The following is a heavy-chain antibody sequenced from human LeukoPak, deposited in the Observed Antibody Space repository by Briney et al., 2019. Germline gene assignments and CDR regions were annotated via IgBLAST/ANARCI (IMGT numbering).Heavy chain of an antibody. CDR1: GFTFSSYA. V-gene: IGHV3-23*01. J-gene: IGHJ4*02. D-gene: IGHD1-26*01. CDR2: ISGSGGST. CDR3: ARDEGVIVGATPTTISY. Sequence: GRSLRLSCAASGFTFSSYAMSWVRQAPGKGLEWVSAISGSGGSTYYADSVKGRFTISRDNSKNSLYLQMNSLRAEDTAVYYCARDEGVIVGATPTTISYWGQGTLVTVSS.